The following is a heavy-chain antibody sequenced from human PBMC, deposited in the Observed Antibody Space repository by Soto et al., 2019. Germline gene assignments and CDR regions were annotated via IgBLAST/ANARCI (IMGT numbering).Heavy chain of an antibody. Sequence: PGGSLRLSCAASGFTFSSYSMNWVRQAPGKGLEWVSSISSSSSYIYYADSVKGRFTISRDNAKNSLYLQMNSLRAEDTAVYYCARGQYYYDSSGYSEYFQHWGQGTLVTVSS. CDR3: ARGQYYYDSSGYSEYFQH. CDR2: ISSSSSYI. J-gene: IGHJ1*01. CDR1: GFTFSSYS. D-gene: IGHD3-22*01. V-gene: IGHV3-21*01.